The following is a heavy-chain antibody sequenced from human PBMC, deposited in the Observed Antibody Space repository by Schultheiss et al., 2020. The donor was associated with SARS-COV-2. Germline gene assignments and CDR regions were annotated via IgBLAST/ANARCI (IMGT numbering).Heavy chain of an antibody. J-gene: IGHJ3*02. V-gene: IGHV4-59*12. D-gene: IGHD3-22*01. CDR1: GGSISSYY. CDR3: ARDDQDYYDSSGENDAFDI. Sequence: SETLSLTCTVSGGSISSYYWSWIRQPPGKGLEWIGYIYYSGSTNYNPSLKSRVTISVDTSKNQFSLKLSSVTAADTAVYYCARDDQDYYDSSGENDAFDIWGQGTMVTGSS. CDR2: IYYSGST.